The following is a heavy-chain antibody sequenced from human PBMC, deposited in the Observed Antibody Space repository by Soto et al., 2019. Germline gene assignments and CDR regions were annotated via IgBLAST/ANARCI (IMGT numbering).Heavy chain of an antibody. CDR2: SYYSGST. CDR3: ARETVTGPGKGYFDY. Sequence: QVQLQESGPGLVKPSETLSLTCTVSGGSTSSYYWSWIRQPPGKGLEWIGYSYYSGSTNYNPSLKSRVTISVDTSKNQFSLKLSSVTAADTAVYYCARETVTGPGKGYFDYWGQGTLVSVSS. D-gene: IGHD1-20*01. V-gene: IGHV4-59*01. CDR1: GGSTSSYY. J-gene: IGHJ4*02.